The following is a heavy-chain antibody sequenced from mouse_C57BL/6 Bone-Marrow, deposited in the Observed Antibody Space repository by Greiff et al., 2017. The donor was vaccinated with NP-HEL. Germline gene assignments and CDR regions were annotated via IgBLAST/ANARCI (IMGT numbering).Heavy chain of an antibody. D-gene: IGHD1-1*01. V-gene: IGHV2-2*01. CDR1: GFSLTSYG. Sequence: QVQLKESGPGLVQPSQSLSITCTVSGFSLTSYGVHWVRQSPGKGLEWLGVIWSGGSTDYNAAFISRLSISKDNSKSQVFFRMNSLQADDTAIYYCARLFITTVEWYFDVWGTGTTVTVSS. CDR2: IWSGGST. CDR3: ARLFITTVEWYFDV. J-gene: IGHJ1*03.